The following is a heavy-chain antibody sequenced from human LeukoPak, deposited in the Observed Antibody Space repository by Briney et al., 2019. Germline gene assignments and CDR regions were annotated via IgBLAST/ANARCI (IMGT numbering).Heavy chain of an antibody. CDR3: ARTLADYGGISYYSDY. D-gene: IGHD4-23*01. CDR2: TSPYSGKT. Sequence: ASVKVSCKASGYTFTSYGISWVRQAPGQGLEWMGWTSPYSGKTNYAQKLQDRVTMTTETSTTTVSMELRSLRSDDTAVYYCARTLADYGGISYYSDYWGQGTQVTVSS. J-gene: IGHJ4*02. V-gene: IGHV1-18*01. CDR1: GYTFTSYG.